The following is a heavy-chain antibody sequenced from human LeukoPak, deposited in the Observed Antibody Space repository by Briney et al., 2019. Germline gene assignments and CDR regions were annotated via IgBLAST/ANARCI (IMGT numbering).Heavy chain of an antibody. CDR2: ISSSSSYI. J-gene: IGHJ4*02. V-gene: IGHV3-21*01. D-gene: IGHD3-16*02. Sequence: PGGPLRLSCAASGFTFSSYSMNWVRQAPGKGLKWVSSISSSSSYIYYADSVKGRFTISRDNAKNSLYLQMNSLRAEDTAVYYCARHRRTGHFDYWGQGTLVTVSS. CDR1: GFTFSSYS. CDR3: ARHRRTGHFDY.